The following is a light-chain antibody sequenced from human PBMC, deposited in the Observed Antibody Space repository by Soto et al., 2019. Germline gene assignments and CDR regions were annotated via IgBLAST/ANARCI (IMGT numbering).Light chain of an antibody. Sequence: NFMLTQPHSVSESPGKTVTISCTGSSGSIASNYVQWYQQRPGSAPTTVIYEDNQRPSGVPDRFSGSIDSSSNSASLTISGLKTEDEADYYFQSYDSSNQDVVFGGGTKLTVL. V-gene: IGLV6-57*02. J-gene: IGLJ2*01. CDR2: EDN. CDR1: SGSIASNY. CDR3: QSYDSSNQDVV.